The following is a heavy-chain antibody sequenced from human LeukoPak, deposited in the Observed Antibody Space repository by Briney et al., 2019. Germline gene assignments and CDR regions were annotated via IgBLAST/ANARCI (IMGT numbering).Heavy chain of an antibody. CDR3: ARHSPTYYDFWSGYGTPYNEEGNYYYMDV. Sequence: GESLKISCKGSGYSFTSYWIGWVRQLPGKGLEWMGIIYPGDSDTRYSPSFQGQVTISADKSISTAYLQWSSLKASDTAMYYCARHSPTYYDFWSGYGTPYNEEGNYYYMDVWGKGTTVTVSS. V-gene: IGHV5-51*01. CDR2: IYPGDSDT. CDR1: GYSFTSYW. J-gene: IGHJ6*03. D-gene: IGHD3-3*01.